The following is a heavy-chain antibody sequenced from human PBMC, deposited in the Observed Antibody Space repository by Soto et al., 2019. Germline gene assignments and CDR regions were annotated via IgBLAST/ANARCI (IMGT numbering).Heavy chain of an antibody. CDR1: GYTFTGYY. Sequence: QVQLVQSGAEVKKPGASVKVSCKASGYTFTGYYMHWVRQAPGQGLEWMGWINPNSGGTNYAQKFQGWVTMTRDTSISTAYMELSRLRSDDTAVYYCARFRYSGSYYYGMDVWGQGTTVTVSS. CDR2: INPNSGGT. J-gene: IGHJ6*02. V-gene: IGHV1-2*04. D-gene: IGHD1-26*01. CDR3: ARFRYSGSYYYGMDV.